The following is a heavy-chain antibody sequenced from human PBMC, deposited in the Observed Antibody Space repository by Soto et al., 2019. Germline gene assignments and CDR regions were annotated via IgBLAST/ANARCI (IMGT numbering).Heavy chain of an antibody. D-gene: IGHD2-2*01. CDR1: GGSFSGYY. Sequence: SETLSLTCAVYGGSFSGYYWSWIRQPPGKGLEWIGEINHSGSTNYNPSLKSRVTISVDTSKNQFSLKLSSVTAADTAVYYCARGHRVPARRGYYYYGMDVWGQGTTVTVSS. CDR2: INHSGST. J-gene: IGHJ6*02. CDR3: ARGHRVPARRGYYYYGMDV. V-gene: IGHV4-34*01.